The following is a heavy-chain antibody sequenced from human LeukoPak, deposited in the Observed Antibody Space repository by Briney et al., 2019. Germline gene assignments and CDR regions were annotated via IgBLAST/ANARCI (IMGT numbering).Heavy chain of an antibody. V-gene: IGHV3-33*08. Sequence: GGSVRLSCAASGFTFSNFGLNWVRQAPGEGLEWVAFISDNGLRTYYLESVKGLFTISRDDSKSTLYLQMNSLRAEDTAIYYCARDMQLSTWGLGTMVTVSS. CDR1: GFTFSNFG. J-gene: IGHJ3*01. D-gene: IGHD3-16*02. CDR2: ISDNGLRT. CDR3: ARDMQLST.